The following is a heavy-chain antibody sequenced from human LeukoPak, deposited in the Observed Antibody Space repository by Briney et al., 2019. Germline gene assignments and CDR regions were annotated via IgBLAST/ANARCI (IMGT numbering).Heavy chain of an antibody. J-gene: IGHJ4*02. CDR2: LYHSGST. CDR3: ARDPRYYYDSSGYLDY. D-gene: IGHD3-22*01. Sequence: SETLSLTCTVSGNSISSGYYWGWIRQPPGRGLEWIGSLYHSGSTYYNPSLKSRVTISVDTSKNQFSLKLSSVTAADTAVYYCARDPRYYYDSSGYLDYWGQGTLVTVSS. CDR1: GNSISSGYY. V-gene: IGHV4-38-2*02.